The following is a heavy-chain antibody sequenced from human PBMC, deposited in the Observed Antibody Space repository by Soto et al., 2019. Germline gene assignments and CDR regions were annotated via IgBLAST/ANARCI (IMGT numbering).Heavy chain of an antibody. D-gene: IGHD3-10*01. CDR2: INTDGSFT. CDR3: VRPSQSRHPPYGSLRYFDY. V-gene: IGHV3-74*01. CDR1: GFSFSNFY. Sequence: EVQLVESGGGLVQPGGSLRLSCAASGFSFSNFYMHWVRQAPGKGLEWVSYINTDGSFTGYADSVKGRFTISRDNAKNSLYLHMDSLRAEDTAVYSCVRPSQSRHPPYGSLRYFDYWGQGIQVTVSP. J-gene: IGHJ4*02.